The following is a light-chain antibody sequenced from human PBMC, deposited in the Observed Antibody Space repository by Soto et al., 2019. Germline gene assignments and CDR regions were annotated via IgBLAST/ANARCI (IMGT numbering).Light chain of an antibody. Sequence: IQLTQSPSSLSASVGDSVTITCRASQDITSYLAWYQQKPGKAPNLLIYGASTLQSGVPSRFSGSGSGTDFTLTISSLQAEDFATYYCQQIRSYPSTFGGGTKVDIK. CDR3: QQIRSYPST. V-gene: IGKV1-9*01. J-gene: IGKJ4*01. CDR1: QDITSY. CDR2: GAS.